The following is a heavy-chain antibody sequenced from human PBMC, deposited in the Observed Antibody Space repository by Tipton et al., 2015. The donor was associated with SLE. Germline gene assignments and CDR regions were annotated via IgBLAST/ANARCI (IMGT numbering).Heavy chain of an antibody. CDR1: GGSISSHY. CDR2: IRYDGSNK. D-gene: IGHD1-26*01. J-gene: IGHJ4*02. Sequence: LSLTCTVSGGSISSHYWSWIRQPPGKGLEWVAFIRYDGSNKYYADSVKGRFTISRDNSKNTLYLQMNSLRAEDTAVYYCAKDREDSMGWGQGTLVTVSS. CDR3: AKDREDSMG. V-gene: IGHV3-30*02.